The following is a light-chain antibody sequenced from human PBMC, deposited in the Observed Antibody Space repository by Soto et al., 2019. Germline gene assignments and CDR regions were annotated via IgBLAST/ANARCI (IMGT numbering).Light chain of an antibody. CDR2: DVS. Sequence: QSVPTQPASVSGSPGQSITIPCTGTSNDVGGYNYVFWYQQHPDKAPKLILYDVSSRPSGISDRFSGSKSGNTASLTISGLQAEDEADYYCTSYTTGSTYVFGTGTKVTVL. J-gene: IGLJ1*01. V-gene: IGLV2-14*01. CDR3: TSYTTGSTYV. CDR1: SNDVGGYNY.